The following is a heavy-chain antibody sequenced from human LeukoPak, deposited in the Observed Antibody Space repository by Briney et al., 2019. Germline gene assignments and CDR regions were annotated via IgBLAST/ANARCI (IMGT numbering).Heavy chain of an antibody. Sequence: PSDTLSLTCTVSGYSISSGYYWGWIRQPPGKGLEWIGSIYHSGSTYYNPSLKSRVTISVDTSKNQFSLKLSSVTAADTAVYYCARVVDYFDYWGQGTLVTVSS. D-gene: IGHD1-26*01. V-gene: IGHV4-38-2*02. CDR2: IYHSGST. J-gene: IGHJ4*02. CDR3: ARVVDYFDY. CDR1: GYSISSGYY.